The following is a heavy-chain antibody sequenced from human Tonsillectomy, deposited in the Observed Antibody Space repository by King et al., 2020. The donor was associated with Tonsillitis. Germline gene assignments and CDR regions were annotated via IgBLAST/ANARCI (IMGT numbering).Heavy chain of an antibody. CDR3: AREHIVVVPAAILANWFDP. Sequence: VPLQESGPGLVKPSQTLSLTCTVSGASISSDNYYWNWIRQPAGKGLEWIGRIYNSGSTNYNPSLKSRVTISADTSKNQFSLKLSSVTATDTAVYYCAREHIVVVPAAILANWFDPWGQGTLVTVSS. V-gene: IGHV4-61*02. D-gene: IGHD2-2*01. CDR1: GASISSDNYY. J-gene: IGHJ5*02. CDR2: IYNSGST.